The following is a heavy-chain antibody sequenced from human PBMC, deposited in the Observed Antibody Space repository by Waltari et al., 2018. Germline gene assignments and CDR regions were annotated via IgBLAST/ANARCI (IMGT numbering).Heavy chain of an antibody. CDR2: IIPIFGTA. V-gene: IGHV1-69*01. J-gene: IGHJ5*02. CDR3: TSTVDYYGSPSGWFDP. Sequence: QVQLVQSGAEVKKPGSSVKVSCKASGGTFSSYAISWVRQAPGQGLEWMGGIIPIFGTANYAQKFQGRVTITADESTSTAYMELNSLKTEDTAVYYCTSTVDYYGSPSGWFDPWGQGTLVTVSS. D-gene: IGHD3-10*01. CDR1: GGTFSSYA.